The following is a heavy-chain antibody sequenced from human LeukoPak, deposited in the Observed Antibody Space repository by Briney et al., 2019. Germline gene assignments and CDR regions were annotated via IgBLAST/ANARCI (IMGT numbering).Heavy chain of an antibody. J-gene: IGHJ5*02. D-gene: IGHD3-3*01. Sequence: SETLSLTCTVSGGSISSGSYYWSWIRQPAGKGLEWIGHIYTSGSTNYNPSLKSRVTISVDTSKNQFSLKLSSVTAADTAVYYCARGDDFWSGYYMGWFEPWGQGTLVTVSS. V-gene: IGHV4-61*09. CDR1: GGSISSGSYY. CDR2: IYTSGST. CDR3: ARGDDFWSGYYMGWFEP.